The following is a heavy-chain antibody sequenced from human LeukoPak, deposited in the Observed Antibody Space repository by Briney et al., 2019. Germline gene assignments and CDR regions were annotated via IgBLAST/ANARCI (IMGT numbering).Heavy chain of an antibody. CDR3: ARLVLPPVGMYFDY. V-gene: IGHV4-38-2*02. D-gene: IGHD6-13*01. CDR1: GYSISSGDY. Sequence: NPSETLSLTCSVSGYSISSGDYWGWIRQPPGKGLEWIGSIYYSGNIYYNPSLKSRVTISVDTSKNQFSLKLSLVTAADTAVYYCARLVLPPVGMYFDYWGQGTLVTVSS. J-gene: IGHJ4*02. CDR2: IYYSGNI.